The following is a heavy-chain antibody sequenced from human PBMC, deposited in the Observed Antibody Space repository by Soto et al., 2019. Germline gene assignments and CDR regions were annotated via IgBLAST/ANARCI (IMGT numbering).Heavy chain of an antibody. CDR3: ARLGRGAFDP. J-gene: IGHJ5*02. Sequence: QVQLVQSGAEVRKPGSSVKVSCQASGDTFDSDSINWVRQAPGHGLEWIGGSIPMLEKPSYAQKFQDRVTMTAYKSANTVYMELRSLTSDDTAVYFCARLGRGAFDPWGPGTPVTVSS. CDR1: GDTFDSDS. CDR2: SIPMLEKP. V-gene: IGHV1-69*06. D-gene: IGHD7-27*01.